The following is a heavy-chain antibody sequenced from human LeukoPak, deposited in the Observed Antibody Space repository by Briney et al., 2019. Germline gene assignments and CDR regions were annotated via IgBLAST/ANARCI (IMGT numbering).Heavy chain of an antibody. J-gene: IGHJ4*02. CDR1: GFTFSSYA. V-gene: IGHV3-23*01. Sequence: GGSLRLSCAASGFTFSSYAMTWVRQAPGKGLEWVSLISGGGGSTYYADSVKGRFMISRDNSKNTLWLQMNSLRVEDTAVYYCAKSGYPSNDYWGQGTLVTVSS. CDR3: AKSGYPSNDY. CDR2: ISGGGGST. D-gene: IGHD3-3*01.